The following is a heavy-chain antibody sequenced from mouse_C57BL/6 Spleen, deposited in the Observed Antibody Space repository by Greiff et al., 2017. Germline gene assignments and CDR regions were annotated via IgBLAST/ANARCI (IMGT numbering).Heavy chain of an antibody. CDR2: IYPGDGET. Sequence: QVQLKESGPELVKPGASVKISCKASGYAFSSSWMNWVKQRPGKGLEWIGRIYPGDGETNYNGKFKGKATLTADKSSSTAYMKLSSLTSEDSAFYFCAKVTTGVATRYFDVWGTGTTVTVSS. V-gene: IGHV1-82*01. CDR3: AKVTTGVATRYFDV. J-gene: IGHJ1*03. D-gene: IGHD1-1*01. CDR1: GYAFSSSW.